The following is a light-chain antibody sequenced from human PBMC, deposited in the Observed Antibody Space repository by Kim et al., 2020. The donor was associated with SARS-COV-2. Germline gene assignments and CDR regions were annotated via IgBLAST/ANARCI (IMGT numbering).Light chain of an antibody. V-gene: IGLV3-1*01. CDR2: QDN. CDR1: KLGDKY. J-gene: IGLJ3*02. Sequence: SYELTQPPSLSVSPGQTASIPCSGDKLGDKYVGWYQQKPGQSPVVVIYQDNKRPSGIPERFSGSNSGNTATLTISGTQAMDEADYYCQAWDSSTVVFGGGTQLTVL. CDR3: QAWDSSTVV.